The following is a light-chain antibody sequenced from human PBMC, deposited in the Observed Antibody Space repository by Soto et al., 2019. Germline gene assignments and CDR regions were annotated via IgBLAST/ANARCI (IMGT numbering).Light chain of an antibody. CDR1: SSDVGGYNY. CDR3: SSYTSSSTVV. CDR2: DVS. Sequence: QSALTQPASVSGSPGQSITISCTGTSSDVGGYNYVSWYQQHPGKAPKLMIYDVSNRPSGVSNRFSGSKSGNTASPTISGLQAEGEADYYCSSYTSSSTVVFGGGTKLTVL. V-gene: IGLV2-14*01. J-gene: IGLJ2*01.